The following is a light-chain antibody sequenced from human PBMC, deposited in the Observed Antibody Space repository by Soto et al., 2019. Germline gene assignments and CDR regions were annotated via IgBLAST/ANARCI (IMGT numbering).Light chain of an antibody. V-gene: IGLV1-40*01. J-gene: IGLJ1*01. CDR1: SSNIGAGYD. CDR2: GNS. CDR3: LFYASSLRGV. Sequence: QSVLTQPPSVSGAPGQRVTISCTGSSSNIGAGYDVHWYQQLPGTAPKLLIYGNSNRPSGVPDRFSGSKSGTSASLAITGLQAEDEADYSCLFYASSLRGVFRIGTQVT.